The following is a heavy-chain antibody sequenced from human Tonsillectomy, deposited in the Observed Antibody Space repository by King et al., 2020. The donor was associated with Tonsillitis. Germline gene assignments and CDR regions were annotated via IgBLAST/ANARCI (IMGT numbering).Heavy chain of an antibody. CDR3: ARDRDDYIFDY. J-gene: IGHJ4*02. D-gene: IGHD3-16*01. V-gene: IGHV3-33*05. CDR2: ISYDGSNK. Sequence: VQLVESGGGVVQPGRSLRLSCAASGFTFSSYHIHWVRQAPGKGLEWVAVISYDGSNKYYADSVQGRFTISRDNSKNTLFLQMNSLRAEDTAVYYCARDRDDYIFDYWGQGTLVTVSS. CDR1: GFTFSSYH.